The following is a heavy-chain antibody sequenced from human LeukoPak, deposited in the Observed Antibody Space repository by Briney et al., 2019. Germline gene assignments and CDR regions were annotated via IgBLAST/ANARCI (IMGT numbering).Heavy chain of an antibody. CDR2: IYSGGST. J-gene: IGHJ3*02. CDR1: GFTISSNY. Sequence: GGSLRLSCAASGFTISSNYMSWVRQAPGKGLEWVSVIYSGGSTYYADSVQGRFTISRDNSKNTLYLQMNSLRAEDTAVYYCARDRGSYRSNAFDIWGQGTMVTVSS. CDR3: ARDRGSYRSNAFDI. D-gene: IGHD3-16*02. V-gene: IGHV3-66*01.